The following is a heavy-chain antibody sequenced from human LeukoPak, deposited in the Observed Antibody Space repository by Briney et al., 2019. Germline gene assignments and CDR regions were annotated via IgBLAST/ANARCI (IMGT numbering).Heavy chain of an antibody. CDR2: IYPGDSDT. J-gene: IGHJ3*02. V-gene: IGHV5-51*01. CDR1: GYSFTSYW. CDR3: VTSANYYDSSGYYALIGGAFDI. Sequence: GESLKISCKGSGYSFTSYWIGWVRQMPGKGLEWMGIIYPGDSDTRYSPSFQGQVTISADKSISTAYLQWSSLKASDTAMYYCVTSANYYDSSGYYALIGGAFDIWGQGTMVTVSS. D-gene: IGHD3-22*01.